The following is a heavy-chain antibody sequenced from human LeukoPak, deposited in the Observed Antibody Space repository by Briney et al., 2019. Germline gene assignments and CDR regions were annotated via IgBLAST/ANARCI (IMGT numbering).Heavy chain of an antibody. J-gene: IGHJ6*02. Sequence: PGGSLGLSCAASGFTFSSYWMHWVRQAPGKGLVWVSRINSDGSSTSYADSVKGRFTISRDNAKNTLYLQMNSLRAEDTAVYYCARGGTYYDFWSGYYQTDYYYYGMDVWGQGTTVTVSS. D-gene: IGHD3-3*01. CDR2: INSDGSST. V-gene: IGHV3-74*01. CDR1: GFTFSSYW. CDR3: ARGGTYYDFWSGYYQTDYYYYGMDV.